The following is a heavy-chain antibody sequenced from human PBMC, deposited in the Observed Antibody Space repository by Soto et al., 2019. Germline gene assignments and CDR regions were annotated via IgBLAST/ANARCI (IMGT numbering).Heavy chain of an antibody. V-gene: IGHV4-31*03. J-gene: IGHJ6*02. CDR1: GGSISSGGYY. CDR3: ARGYSYGSGSPFTNYYYYYGMDV. Sequence: SETLFLTCTVSGGSISSGGYYWSWIRQHPGKGLEWIGYIYYSGSTYYNPSLKSRVTISVDTSKNQFSLKLSSVTAADTAVYYCARGYSYGSGSPFTNYYYYYGMDVWGQGTTVTVSS. CDR2: IYYSGST. D-gene: IGHD3-10*01.